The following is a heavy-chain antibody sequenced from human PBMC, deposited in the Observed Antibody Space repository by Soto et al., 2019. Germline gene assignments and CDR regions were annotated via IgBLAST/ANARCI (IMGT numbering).Heavy chain of an antibody. CDR2: IRWNSGSI. Sequence: EVQLVESGGGLVQPGRSLRLSCAASGFTFDDYAMHWVRQAPGEGLEWVSGIRWNSGSIGHADSVKGRFAICRDTAKNSMYLQMNSLRAEDTALYYCAKDIEADIVATMDVWGKGTTVTVSS. CDR1: GFTFDDYA. D-gene: IGHD5-12*01. CDR3: AKDIEADIVATMDV. J-gene: IGHJ6*03. V-gene: IGHV3-9*01.